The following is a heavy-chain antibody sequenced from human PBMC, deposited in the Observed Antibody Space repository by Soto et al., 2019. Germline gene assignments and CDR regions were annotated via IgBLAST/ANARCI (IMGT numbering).Heavy chain of an antibody. V-gene: IGHV1-2*04. Sequence: ASVKASCKASGYTFTGYYMHWVRQAPGQGLEWMGWINPNSGGTNYAQKFQGWVTMTRDTSISTAYMELSRLRSDDTAVYYCARDAVSDFWRRMSWFDPWGQGTLVTVSS. D-gene: IGHD3-3*01. CDR3: ARDAVSDFWRRMSWFDP. CDR2: INPNSGGT. CDR1: GYTFTGYY. J-gene: IGHJ5*02.